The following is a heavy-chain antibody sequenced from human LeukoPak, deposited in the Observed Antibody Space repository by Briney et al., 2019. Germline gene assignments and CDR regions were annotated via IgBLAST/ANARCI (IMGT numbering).Heavy chain of an antibody. CDR2: IYYPTTT. D-gene: IGHD3-22*01. CDR3: ARLKFYDSTGYSPGHYMDV. CDR1: GGSVSSDY. V-gene: IGHV4-59*02. J-gene: IGHJ6*03. Sequence: SETLSLTCTVSGGSVSSDYWSWIRQSPGTGLEWIGYIYYPTTTNYNPSLKSRVAMSVDTSKNQFALKLSAVTAADTAVYYCARLKFYDSTGYSPGHYMDVWGKGTTVTVSS.